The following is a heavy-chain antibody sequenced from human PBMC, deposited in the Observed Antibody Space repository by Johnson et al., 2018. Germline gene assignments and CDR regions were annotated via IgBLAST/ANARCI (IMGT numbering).Heavy chain of an antibody. CDR3: ARRQWYYYDSSGSIYHSRYFQH. CDR2: INHSGST. J-gene: IGHJ1*01. Sequence: QVQLQQWGAGLLKPSETLSLTCAVYGGSFSGYYWSWIRQPPGKGLEWIGEINHSGSTNYNPSLKSRVTISVDTSKNQFSLKLSSVTAADTAVYYCARRQWYYYDSSGSIYHSRYFQHWGQGTLVTVSS. D-gene: IGHD3-22*01. V-gene: IGHV4-34*01. CDR1: GGSFSGYY.